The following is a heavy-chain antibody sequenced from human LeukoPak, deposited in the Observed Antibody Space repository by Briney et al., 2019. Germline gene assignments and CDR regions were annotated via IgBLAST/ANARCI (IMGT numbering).Heavy chain of an antibody. CDR1: GFTFSNYG. CDR2: IRYDGSTK. D-gene: IGHD6-13*01. CDR3: AKDESYSSRFDQ. Sequence: TGGSLRLSCAASGFTFSNYGMHWVRQAPGKGLEWVAFIRYDGSTKFYADSVKGRFTISRDNSKSTLELQMNSLRGEDTAVYYCAKDESYSSRFDQWGQGTLVTVSS. J-gene: IGHJ4*02. V-gene: IGHV3-30*02.